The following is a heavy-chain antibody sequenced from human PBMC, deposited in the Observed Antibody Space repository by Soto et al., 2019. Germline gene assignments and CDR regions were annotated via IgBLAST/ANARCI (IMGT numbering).Heavy chain of an antibody. CDR1: GGSFNSYY. V-gene: IGHV4-34*01. CDR2: VHHSGTT. CDR3: ARGSASGYGFDS. Sequence: PSETLSLTCAVSGGSFNSYYWSWVRQSPGKGLEWIGEVHHSGTTKYNPSLETRFTISVDTSKNQVSLRLTSVTAADRAVYYCARGSASGYGFDSWGPGTLVTV. D-gene: IGHD3-22*01. J-gene: IGHJ4*02.